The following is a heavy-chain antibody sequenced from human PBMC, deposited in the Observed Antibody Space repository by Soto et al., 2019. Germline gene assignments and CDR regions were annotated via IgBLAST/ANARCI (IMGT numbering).Heavy chain of an antibody. V-gene: IGHV1-69*06. J-gene: IGHJ6*02. D-gene: IGHD3-3*01. CDR3: ARAAAVYDFWSGYPGTQATDYYYGMDV. CDR2: IIPIFGTA. CDR1: GASFSSYA. Sequence: ASVKVSCKASGASFSSYAISWVRQAPGQGLEWMGGIIPIFGTANYAQKFQGRVTITADKSTSTAYMELSSLRSEDTAVYYCARAAAVYDFWSGYPGTQATDYYYGMDVWGQGTTVTVSS.